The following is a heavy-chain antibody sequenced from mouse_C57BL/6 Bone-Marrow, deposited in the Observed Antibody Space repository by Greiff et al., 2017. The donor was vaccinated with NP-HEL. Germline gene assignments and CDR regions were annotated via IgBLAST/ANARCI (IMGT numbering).Heavy chain of an antibody. CDR3: TRSRSSNWVYAMDY. CDR1: GYTFTDYE. V-gene: IGHV1-15*01. CDR2: IDPETGGT. J-gene: IGHJ4*01. D-gene: IGHD2-5*01. Sequence: VQLQESGAELVRPGASVTLSCKASGYTFTDYEMHWVKQTPVHGLEWIGAIDPETGGTAYNQKFKGKAILTADKSSSTAYMELRSLTSEDSAVYYCTRSRSSNWVYAMDYWGQGTSVTVSS.